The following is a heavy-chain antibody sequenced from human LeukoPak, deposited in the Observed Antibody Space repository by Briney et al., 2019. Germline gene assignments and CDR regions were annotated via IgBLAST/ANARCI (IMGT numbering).Heavy chain of an antibody. Sequence: ASMKVACKASGYTFTGYYMHWERQAPGQGLEWMGWINANSGGTNYAQKFQGRVTMTRDTSISTAYMELSRLRSDDTAVYYCARSYGSGSYTWFGPWGQGTLVTVSS. V-gene: IGHV1-2*02. CDR3: ARSYGSGSYTWFGP. CDR2: INANSGGT. D-gene: IGHD3-10*01. J-gene: IGHJ5*02. CDR1: GYTFTGYY.